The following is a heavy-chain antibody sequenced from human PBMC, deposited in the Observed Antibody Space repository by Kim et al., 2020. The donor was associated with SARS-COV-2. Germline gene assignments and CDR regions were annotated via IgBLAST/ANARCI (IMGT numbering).Heavy chain of an antibody. Sequence: SETLSLTCAVYGGSFSGYYWSWIRQPPGKGLEWIGEINHSGSTNYNPSLKSRVTISVDTSKNQFSLKLSSVTAADTAVYYCARDPDTIFGVDYGMDVWGQGTTVTVSS. J-gene: IGHJ6*02. CDR3: ARDPDTIFGVDYGMDV. CDR1: GGSFSGYY. CDR2: INHSGST. V-gene: IGHV4-34*01. D-gene: IGHD3-3*01.